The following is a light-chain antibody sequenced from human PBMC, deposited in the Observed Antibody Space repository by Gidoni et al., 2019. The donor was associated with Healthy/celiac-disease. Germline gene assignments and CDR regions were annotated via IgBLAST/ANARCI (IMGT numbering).Light chain of an antibody. J-gene: IGLJ2*01. CDR1: KLGDKY. V-gene: IGLV3-1*01. CDR3: QAWDSSTVV. Sequence: SSELTQPPSVSVSPGQTASITCSGDKLGDKYACWYQQKPGQYPCLVIYQESKRPSGTPERFSGSNSGNTATLTISGTQAMDEADYYCQAWDSSTVVFGGGTKLTVL. CDR2: QES.